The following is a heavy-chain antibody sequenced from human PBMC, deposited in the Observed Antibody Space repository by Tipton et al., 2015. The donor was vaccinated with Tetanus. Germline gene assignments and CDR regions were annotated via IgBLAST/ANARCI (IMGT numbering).Heavy chain of an antibody. J-gene: IGHJ5*02. CDR1: GGSISSHY. Sequence: TLSLTCTFSGGSISSHYWSWIRQPAGKGLEWIGSIHYTGSTYLNPSLKSRVTISVDTSKNQFSLNLTSVTAADTAFYYCARQSCSGGSCRFDPWGQGTLVTVSS. V-gene: IGHV4-59*05. CDR3: ARQSCSGGSCRFDP. D-gene: IGHD2-15*01. CDR2: IHYTGST.